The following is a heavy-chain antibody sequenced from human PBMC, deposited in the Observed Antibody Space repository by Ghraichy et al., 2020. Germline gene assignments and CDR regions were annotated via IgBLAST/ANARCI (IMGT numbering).Heavy chain of an antibody. V-gene: IGHV3-21*01. Sequence: GGSLRLSCAGSGFSFSTYSMNWVRQAPEKGLEWVSSISSSSNYIYYADSVKGRFTISRDNAKNSLYLQMNSLRAEDTAVYYCARDLHDAFDIWGQGTMVTASS. J-gene: IGHJ3*02. CDR2: ISSSSNYI. CDR3: ARDLHDAFDI. CDR1: GFSFSTYS.